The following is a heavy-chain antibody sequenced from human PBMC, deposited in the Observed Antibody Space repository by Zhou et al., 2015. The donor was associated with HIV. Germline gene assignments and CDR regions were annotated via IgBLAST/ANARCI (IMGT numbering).Heavy chain of an antibody. D-gene: IGHD3-22*01. Sequence: QVQLVQSGAEVKKPGASVKVSCKASGYTFTNYYMHWVRQAPGQGLEWMGWINPNTGGTNYAQKFQGRVTMTRDTSISTAYMELNRLRFDDTAVYYCARYYDSSGYYYEGSDYWGQGTLVTVSS. CDR2: INPNTGGT. CDR1: GYTFTNYY. J-gene: IGHJ4*02. CDR3: ARYYDSSGYYYEGSDY. V-gene: IGHV1-2*02.